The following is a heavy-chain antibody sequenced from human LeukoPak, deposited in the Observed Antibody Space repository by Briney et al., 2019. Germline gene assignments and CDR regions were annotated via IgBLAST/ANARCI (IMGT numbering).Heavy chain of an antibody. CDR3: ARRGNWAFDF. D-gene: IGHD1-1*01. CDR2: INEVGSDK. Sequence: PGGSLRLSCAASGFTFSSSWMSRVRQAPGKGLEWVATINEVGSDKQYMDSVKGRLSISRDNPKNSLYLQMNSPRAEDTAVYFCARRGNWAFDFWGQGTMVTVSS. J-gene: IGHJ3*01. CDR1: GFTFSSSW. V-gene: IGHV3-7*04.